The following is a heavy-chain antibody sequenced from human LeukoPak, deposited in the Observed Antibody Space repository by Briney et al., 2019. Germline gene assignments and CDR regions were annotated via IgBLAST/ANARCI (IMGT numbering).Heavy chain of an antibody. CDR2: ISSSSSYI. J-gene: IGHJ4*02. D-gene: IGHD3-10*01. Sequence: GGSLRLSCAASGFTFSSYSMNWVRQAPGKGLEWVSSISSSSSYIYYADSVKGRFTISRDNAKNSLYLQMNSLRAEDAAVYYCAGENATMVRGVIAYWGQGTLVTVSS. CDR3: AGENATMVRGVIAY. V-gene: IGHV3-21*04. CDR1: GFTFSSYS.